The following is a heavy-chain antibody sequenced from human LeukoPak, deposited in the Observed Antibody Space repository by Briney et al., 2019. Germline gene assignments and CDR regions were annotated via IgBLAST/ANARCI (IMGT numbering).Heavy chain of an antibody. CDR1: GFTFSSYA. J-gene: IGHJ5*02. V-gene: IGHV3-23*01. Sequence: PGGSLRLSCAASGFTFSSYAMSWVRQAPGKGLEWVSAISGSGGSTYYADSVKGRFTISRDNSKNTLYLQMNSLRAEDTAVYYCAKDQYYDFWSGYPRWFDPWGQGTLVTVSS. CDR3: AKDQYYDFWSGYPRWFDP. CDR2: ISGSGGST. D-gene: IGHD3-3*01.